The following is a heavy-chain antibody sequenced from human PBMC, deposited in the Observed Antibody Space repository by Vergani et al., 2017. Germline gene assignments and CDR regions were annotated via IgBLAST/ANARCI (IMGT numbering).Heavy chain of an antibody. D-gene: IGHD1-26*01. CDR1: GGSISSSNW. V-gene: IGHV4-4*02. J-gene: IGHJ4*02. CDR3: ARDSGSYSYFDY. Sequence: QVQLQESGPGLVKPSGTLSLTCAVSGGSISSSNWWSWVRQPPGKGLEWIGSIYYSGSTYYNPSLKSRVTISVDTSKNQFSLKLSSVTAADTAVYYCARDSGSYSYFDYWGQGTLVTVSS. CDR2: IYYSGST.